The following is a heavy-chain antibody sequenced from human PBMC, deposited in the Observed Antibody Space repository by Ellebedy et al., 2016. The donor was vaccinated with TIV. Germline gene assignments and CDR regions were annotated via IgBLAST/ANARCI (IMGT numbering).Heavy chain of an antibody. J-gene: IGHJ4*02. CDR1: GFLFTTYA. CDR3: VRARPYCGGDCFSFGN. D-gene: IGHD2-21*02. CDR2: ISHSGGTT. Sequence: GESLKISXAASGFLFTTYAMSWVRQAPGKGLECVSTISHSGGTTSYADSVKGRFTISRDNAKNTLYLQMHSLRAEDTAVYYCVRARPYCGGDCFSFGNWGQGSLVTVSS. V-gene: IGHV3-23*01.